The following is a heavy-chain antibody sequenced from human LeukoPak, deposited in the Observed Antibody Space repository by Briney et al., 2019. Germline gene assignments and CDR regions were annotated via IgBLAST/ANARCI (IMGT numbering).Heavy chain of an antibody. Sequence: GGSLRLSCAATGFTFSTYGMTWVRQAPGKGLEWVAVIWYDGSNKYYADSVKGRFTVSRDNSKNTLYLQMNSLRAEDTALYYCARDPGYFDYVWGSYFDYWGQGTLVTVSS. J-gene: IGHJ4*02. CDR3: ARDPGYFDYVWGSYFDY. V-gene: IGHV3-33*08. CDR2: IWYDGSNK. D-gene: IGHD3-16*01. CDR1: GFTFSTYG.